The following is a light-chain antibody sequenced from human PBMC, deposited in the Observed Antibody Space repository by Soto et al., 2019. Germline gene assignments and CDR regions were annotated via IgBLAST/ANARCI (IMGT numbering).Light chain of an antibody. CDR3: CSYSGKYTYV. Sequence: QSALTQPRSVSGSPGQSVTISCTGTISDVGGYNYVSWHQQHPGKAPKLMIYDVNKRPSGVPNRFSASKSGNTASLTISGLQAEDQADSYRCSYSGKYTYVFGTGTKVTVL. V-gene: IGLV2-11*01. J-gene: IGLJ1*01. CDR1: ISDVGGYNY. CDR2: DVN.